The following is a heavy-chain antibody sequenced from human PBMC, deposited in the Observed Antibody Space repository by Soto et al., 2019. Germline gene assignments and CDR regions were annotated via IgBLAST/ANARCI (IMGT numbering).Heavy chain of an antibody. J-gene: IGHJ5*02. V-gene: IGHV1-18*01. CDR1: GYTFTSYG. CDR2: ISAYNGNT. Sequence: GASVKVSCKASGYTFTSYGISWVRQAPGQGLEGMGWISAYNGNTNYAQKLQGRVTMTTDTSTSTAYMELRSLRSDDTAVYYCARAGPDIVVVPAATMYNWFDPWGQGTLVTVSS. D-gene: IGHD2-2*01. CDR3: ARAGPDIVVVPAATMYNWFDP.